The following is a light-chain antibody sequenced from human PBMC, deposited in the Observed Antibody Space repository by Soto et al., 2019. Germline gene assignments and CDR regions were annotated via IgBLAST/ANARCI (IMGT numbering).Light chain of an antibody. CDR1: ISDVCGYNF. V-gene: IGLV2-14*03. CDR2: EVT. J-gene: IGLJ1*01. Sequence: QSVLTQPASVFGSPGQSITISCTGNISDVCGYNFVSWYQQLPGKAPKLMIYEVTSLPSRVSNRFSGSKSGNTASLTISGLQPKDEAEYYWSSYTTTSTVVFGTGTKVTV. CDR3: SSYTTTSTVV.